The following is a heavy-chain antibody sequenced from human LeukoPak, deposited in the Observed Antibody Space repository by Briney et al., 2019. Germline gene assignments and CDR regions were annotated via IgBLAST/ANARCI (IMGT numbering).Heavy chain of an antibody. D-gene: IGHD1-26*01. J-gene: IGHJ4*02. Sequence: SETLSLTCTVSGGSISSSSYYWGWIRQPPGKGPEWIGSIYYSGSTYYNPSLKSRVTISADTSKNQFSLKLSSVTAADTAVYYCARLGGGSSYPLWGQGILVTVSS. CDR3: ARLGGGSSYPL. CDR2: IYYSGST. V-gene: IGHV4-39*01. CDR1: GGSISSSSYY.